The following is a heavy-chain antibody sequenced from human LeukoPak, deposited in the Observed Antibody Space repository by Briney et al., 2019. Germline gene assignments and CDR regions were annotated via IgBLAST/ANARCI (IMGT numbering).Heavy chain of an antibody. J-gene: IGHJ5*02. D-gene: IGHD3-22*01. Sequence: ASETLSLTCAVCGGSFSGYYRIWIRQPPGKGLEWIREMNHSGSPNYNPSLKSPVTIFLGTSKNQFSLKLSSVTAADTAVYYCVRGRYYYDRNWFDPWGQGTLVTVSS. V-gene: IGHV4-34*01. CDR1: GGSFSGYY. CDR2: MNHSGSP. CDR3: VRGRYYYDRNWFDP.